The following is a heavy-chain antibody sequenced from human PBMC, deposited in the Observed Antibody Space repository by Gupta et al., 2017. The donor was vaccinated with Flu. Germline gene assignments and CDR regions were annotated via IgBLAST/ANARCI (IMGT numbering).Heavy chain of an antibody. J-gene: IGHJ4*02. Sequence: QVQLQRWGAGLLKPSAPLSLTYAVYGWFFSGYYWSWIRQPPGKGLEWTGEINHSGSTKYNPSLKRRVTISVDTSKNQCSLKPSSVTAAETAVYYCARVQVDAARGSDDFDYRGQGTLVTVYS. CDR2: INHSGST. CDR3: ARVQVDAARGSDDFDY. D-gene: IGHD3-10*01. V-gene: IGHV4-34*01. CDR1: GWFFSGYY.